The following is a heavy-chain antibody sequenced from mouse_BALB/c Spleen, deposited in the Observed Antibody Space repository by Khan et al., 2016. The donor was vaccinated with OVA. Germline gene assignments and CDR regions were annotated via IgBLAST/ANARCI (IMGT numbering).Heavy chain of an antibody. CDR1: GYSITSGYA. CDR3: ARGNCYGYYFDY. Sequence: EVQLQESGPGLVKPSQSLSLTCTVTGYSITSGYAWNWIRQFPGNKLEWMGYISYSGGTSYNPSLKSRISITRDTSKNQFFLQLNSVTTEDTATYYCARGNCYGYYFDYWDQGTTLTVSS. J-gene: IGHJ2*01. CDR2: ISYSGGT. V-gene: IGHV3-2*02. D-gene: IGHD1-1*01.